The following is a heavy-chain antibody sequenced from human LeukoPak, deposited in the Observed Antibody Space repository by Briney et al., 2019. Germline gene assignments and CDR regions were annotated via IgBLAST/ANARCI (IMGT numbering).Heavy chain of an antibody. J-gene: IGHJ4*02. CDR3: ARERGGYYDSSGSVDY. CDR1: GFTFSSYS. V-gene: IGHV3-48*01. Sequence: TGGSLRLSCAASGFTFSSYSMNWVRQAPGKGLEWVSYISSSSTIYYADSVKGRFTISRDNAKNSLYLQMNSLRAEDTAVYYCARERGGYYDSSGSVDYWGQGTLVTVSS. D-gene: IGHD3-22*01. CDR2: ISSSSTI.